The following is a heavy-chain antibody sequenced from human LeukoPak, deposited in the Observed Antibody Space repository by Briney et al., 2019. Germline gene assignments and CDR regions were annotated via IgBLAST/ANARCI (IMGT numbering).Heavy chain of an antibody. CDR1: GFTFSNYA. CDR3: AKSKVVAATMGRFDY. V-gene: IGHV3-23*01. D-gene: IGHD2-15*01. Sequence: GGSLRLSCAASGFTFSNYAMNWVRQAPGKGLEWVSAISGSDGSTYYADSVKGRFTISRDNSKNTLYLQMNSLRAEDTAVYYCAKSKVVAATMGRFDYWGQGTLVTVSS. J-gene: IGHJ4*02. CDR2: ISGSDGST.